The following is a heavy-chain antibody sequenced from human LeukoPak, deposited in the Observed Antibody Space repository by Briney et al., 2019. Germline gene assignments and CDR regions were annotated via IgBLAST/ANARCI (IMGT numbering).Heavy chain of an antibody. V-gene: IGHV3-23*01. J-gene: IGHJ4*02. CDR3: AKARTANDYGSGSFYKGFDS. CDR2: ISGGDNR. Sequence: PGASLRLSCAASGFTFSNSVMSWVRQAPGKGLEWVSGISGGDNRFYADSVKGRFTISRDKSKNTVHLDMNTLRAEDTARYYCAKARTANDYGSGSFYKGFDSWGQGTLVTVSS. CDR1: GFTFSNSV. D-gene: IGHD3-10*01.